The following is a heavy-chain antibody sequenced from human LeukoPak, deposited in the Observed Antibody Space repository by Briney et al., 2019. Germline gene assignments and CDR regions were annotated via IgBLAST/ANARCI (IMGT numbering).Heavy chain of an antibody. J-gene: IGHJ6*04. CDR3: ARDRVTTVTRYYYYYGMDV. CDR1: GGSIGSGGYY. V-gene: IGHV4-31*03. Sequence: SETLYLTCTVSGGSIGSGGYYWSWIRQHPGKGLEWIGYIYYSGSTYYNPSLKSRVTISVDTSKNQFSLKLSSVTAADTAVYYCARDRVTTVTRYYYYYGMDVWGKGTTVTVSS. D-gene: IGHD4-17*01. CDR2: IYYSGST.